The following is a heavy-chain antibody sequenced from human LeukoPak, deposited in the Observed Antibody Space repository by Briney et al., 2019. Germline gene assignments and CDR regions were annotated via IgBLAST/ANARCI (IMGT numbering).Heavy chain of an antibody. CDR1: GFTFSNAW. D-gene: IGHD3-22*01. CDR3: TTDPLAYYYDSSGYPATDY. V-gene: IGHV3-15*01. Sequence: PGGSLRLSCAASGFTFSNAWMSWVRQAPGKGLEWVGRIKSKTDGGTTDYAAPAKGRFTISRDDSKNTLYLQMNSLKTEDTAVYYCTTDPLAYYYDSSGYPATDYWGQGTLVTVSS. CDR2: IKSKTDGGTT. J-gene: IGHJ4*02.